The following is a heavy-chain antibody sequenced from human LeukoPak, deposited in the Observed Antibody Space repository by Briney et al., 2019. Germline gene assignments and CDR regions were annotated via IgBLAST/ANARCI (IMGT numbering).Heavy chain of an antibody. CDR1: GFTFTTYW. D-gene: IGHD3-10*01. CDR3: ARPLLYYYGSETYFWFDP. V-gene: IGHV3-7*01. Sequence: PGGSLRLSCAASGFTFTTYWMGWVRQAPGKGLEWVASIKQDGNEKYYVDSVKGRFTISRDNAKNSLYLQMNSLRAEDTAFYYCARPLLYYYGSETYFWFDPWGQGTLVTVSS. J-gene: IGHJ5*02. CDR2: IKQDGNEK.